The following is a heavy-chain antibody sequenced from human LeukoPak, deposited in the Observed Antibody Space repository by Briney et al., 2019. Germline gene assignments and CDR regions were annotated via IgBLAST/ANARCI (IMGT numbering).Heavy chain of an antibody. Sequence: ASVKVSCKASGYTVTGYYMHWVRQAPGQGLEWMGWINPNSGGTNYAQKFQGRVTMTRDTSISTAYMELSRLRSDDTAVYYCASEAKLVVPAYVWGQGNLVTVSS. D-gene: IGHD2-2*01. CDR1: GYTVTGYY. V-gene: IGHV1-2*02. J-gene: IGHJ4*02. CDR3: ASEAKLVVPAYV. CDR2: INPNSGGT.